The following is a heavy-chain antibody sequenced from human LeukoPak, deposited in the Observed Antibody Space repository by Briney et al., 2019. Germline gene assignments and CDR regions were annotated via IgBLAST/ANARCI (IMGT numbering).Heavy chain of an antibody. Sequence: GGSLRLSCAGSGYTFSNAWMSWVRQAPGKGLEWVSYISSGNATIYYADSVKGRFTISRDNAKNSLYLQMNSLRAEDTAVYYCARGNTYFDYWGQGSLVTVSS. J-gene: IGHJ4*02. CDR1: GYTFSNAW. CDR2: ISSGNATI. D-gene: IGHD2-21*01. V-gene: IGHV3-48*04. CDR3: ARGNTYFDY.